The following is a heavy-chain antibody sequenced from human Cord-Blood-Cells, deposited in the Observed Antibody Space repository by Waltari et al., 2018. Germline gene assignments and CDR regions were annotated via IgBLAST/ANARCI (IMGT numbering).Heavy chain of an antibody. J-gene: IGHJ4*02. D-gene: IGHD6-6*01. Sequence: QVQLVQSGAEVKKPGASVKVSCKASGYTFTSYDINWMRQATRQGLEWKGWMNPNSGKTGYAQKFQVRVTMTRNTSISTAYMELSSLRSEDTAVYYCARGMLKQLDFDYWGQGTLVTVSS. CDR3: ARGMLKQLDFDY. CDR1: GYTFTSYD. V-gene: IGHV1-8*01. CDR2: MNPNSGKT.